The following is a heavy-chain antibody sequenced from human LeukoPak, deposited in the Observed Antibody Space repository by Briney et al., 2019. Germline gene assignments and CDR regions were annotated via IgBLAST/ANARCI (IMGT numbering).Heavy chain of an antibody. V-gene: IGHV4-59*01. Sequence: SETLSLTCTVSGGSISSYYWSWIRQPPGKGLEWIGYIYYSGSTNYNPSLKSRVTISVDTSKNQFSLKLSSVTAADTAVYYCARDHSPYGSGSYYLDYWGQGTLVTVSS. CDR3: ARDHSPYGSGSYYLDY. D-gene: IGHD3-10*01. CDR2: IYYSGST. J-gene: IGHJ4*02. CDR1: GGSISSYY.